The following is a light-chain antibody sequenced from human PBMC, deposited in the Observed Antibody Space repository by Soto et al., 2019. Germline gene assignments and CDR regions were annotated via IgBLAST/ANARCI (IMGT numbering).Light chain of an antibody. V-gene: IGLV1-40*01. CDR2: GNR. CDR3: QAYDYSPTAMV. CDR1: NSNLGAGYD. J-gene: IGLJ3*02. Sequence: QSVLTQPPSVSGAPGQRVTISCTGTNSNLGAGYDVHWYQQLPGAAPKLVIFGNRNRPSGVPERFSGSKSGTSASLAITGLQAEDEADYYCQAYDYSPTAMVFGGGTKLTVL.